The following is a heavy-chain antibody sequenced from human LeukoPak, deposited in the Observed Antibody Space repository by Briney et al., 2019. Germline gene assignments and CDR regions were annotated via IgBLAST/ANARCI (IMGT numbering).Heavy chain of an antibody. J-gene: IGHJ4*02. CDR1: GFTFDDYA. CDR3: AKELST. D-gene: IGHD1-26*01. CDR2: ISWNSGSI. V-gene: IGHV3-9*01. Sequence: PGRPLRLSCAASGFTFDDYAMHWVRQAPGKGLEWVSGISWNSGSIGYADSVKGRFTISRDNAKNSLYLQMNSLRAEDTALYYCAKELSTWGQGILVTVSS.